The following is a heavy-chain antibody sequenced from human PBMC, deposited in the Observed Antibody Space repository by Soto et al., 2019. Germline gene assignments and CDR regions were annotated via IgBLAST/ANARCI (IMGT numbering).Heavy chain of an antibody. CDR1: GGSFSGYY. V-gene: IGHV4-34*01. J-gene: IGHJ6*02. CDR3: ASGETYYDFWSGYKYGMDV. CDR2: INHSGST. Sequence: SETLSLTCAVYGGSFSGYYWSWIRQPPGKGLEWIGEINHSGSTNYNPSLKSRVTISVDTSKNQFSLKLSSVTAADTAVYYCASGETYYDFWSGYKYGMDVWGQGTTVTVPS. D-gene: IGHD3-3*01.